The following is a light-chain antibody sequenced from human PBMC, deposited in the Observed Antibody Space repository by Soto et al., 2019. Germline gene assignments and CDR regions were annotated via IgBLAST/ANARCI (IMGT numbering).Light chain of an antibody. CDR1: QSVSSSY. V-gene: IGKV3-20*01. Sequence: EIVLTQSPGTLSLSPGERGTLSCRASQSVSSSYLAWDQQKPGQAPRLLIYGASSRATGIPDRFSGRGSGTDFTLTISRLEPEDFAVYYCQQYGRSPPTFGGGTKVEIK. CDR2: GAS. CDR3: QQYGRSPPT. J-gene: IGKJ4*01.